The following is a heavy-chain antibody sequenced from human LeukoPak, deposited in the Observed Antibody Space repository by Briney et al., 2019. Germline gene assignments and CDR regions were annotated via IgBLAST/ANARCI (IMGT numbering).Heavy chain of an antibody. D-gene: IGHD2-2*01. Sequence: ASVKVSCKASGYTFTGYYMHWVRQAPGQGLEWMGWIDPNSGGTNYAQKFQGGVTMTRDTSISTAYMELSRLRSDDTAVYYCARDSPCSSTSCPTGNTDYYYGMDVWGQGTTVTVSS. V-gene: IGHV1-2*02. CDR3: ARDSPCSSTSCPTGNTDYYYGMDV. CDR1: GYTFTGYY. CDR2: IDPNSGGT. J-gene: IGHJ6*02.